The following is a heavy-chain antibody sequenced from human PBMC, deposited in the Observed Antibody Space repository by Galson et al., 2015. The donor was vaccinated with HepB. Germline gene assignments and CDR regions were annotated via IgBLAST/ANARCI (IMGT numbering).Heavy chain of an antibody. V-gene: IGHV3-74*01. Sequence: LRLSCAASGFTFSSYWMHWVRQAPGKGLVWVSRINSDGSSTSYADSVKGRFTISRDNAKNTLYLQMNSLRAEDTAVYYCARGLRAAAARGPGYWGQGTLVTVSS. CDR3: ARGLRAAAARGPGY. J-gene: IGHJ4*02. CDR2: INSDGSST. D-gene: IGHD6-13*01. CDR1: GFTFSSYW.